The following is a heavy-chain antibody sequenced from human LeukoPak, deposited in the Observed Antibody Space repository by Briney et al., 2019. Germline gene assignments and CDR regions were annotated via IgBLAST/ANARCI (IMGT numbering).Heavy chain of an antibody. J-gene: IGHJ4*02. Sequence: GGSLRLSCAASGFTFSDYYMSWIRQAPGKGLEWLSYIRSSGTTTYYADSVVGRFTISRDNAKNSLYLQMNSLRAEDTAVYYCARGIGVPGLTAAYWGQGTLVTVSS. V-gene: IGHV3-11*01. CDR1: GFTFSDYY. D-gene: IGHD2-8*01. CDR3: ARGIGVPGLTAAY. CDR2: IRSSGTTT.